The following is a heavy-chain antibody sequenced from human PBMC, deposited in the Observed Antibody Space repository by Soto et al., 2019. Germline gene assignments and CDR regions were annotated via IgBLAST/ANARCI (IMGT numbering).Heavy chain of an antibody. CDR1: RFTFSTFA. Sequence: GSLSLSGAASRFTFSTFAMSWVRQAPGKGLEWVAAISGGGANTYYADSVKGRFTISRDNSKNALYLQMDSLRAEDTAIYFCAKDSYSDFWSGHYYYFDFWGQGTLVTVS. J-gene: IGHJ4*02. CDR2: ISGGGANT. V-gene: IGHV3-23*01. CDR3: AKDSYSDFWSGHYYYFDF. D-gene: IGHD3-3*01.